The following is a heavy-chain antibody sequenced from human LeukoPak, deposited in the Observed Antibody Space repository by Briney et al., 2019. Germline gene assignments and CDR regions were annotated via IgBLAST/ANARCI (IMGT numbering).Heavy chain of an antibody. Sequence: GGSLRLSCVASGFTFGSHAMSWVRQAPGKGLEWVSGISRSAADTYYADSVKGRFTISRDNSKNTLYLQMNSLRAEDTAVYYCAKDLLVFGGIDYWGQGTLVTVSS. V-gene: IGHV3-23*01. CDR1: GFTFGSHA. D-gene: IGHD3-16*01. CDR3: AKDLLVFGGIDY. CDR2: ISRSAADT. J-gene: IGHJ4*02.